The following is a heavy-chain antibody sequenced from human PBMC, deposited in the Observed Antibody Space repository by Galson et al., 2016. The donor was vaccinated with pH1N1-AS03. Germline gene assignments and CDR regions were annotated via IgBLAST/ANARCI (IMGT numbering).Heavy chain of an antibody. CDR3: AKWSYRCDSSGYVGYFDL. D-gene: IGHD3-22*01. CDR2: ISSSGATT. Sequence: SLRLSCAASGFTFNNFAMGWVRQAPGKGLEWVSGISSSGATTNYADSVRGRFTISRDTSKKTMHLQMNSLRVEDTALYYCAKWSYRCDSSGYVGYFDLWGRGTLVTVS. CDR1: GFTFNNFA. V-gene: IGHV3-23*01. J-gene: IGHJ2*01.